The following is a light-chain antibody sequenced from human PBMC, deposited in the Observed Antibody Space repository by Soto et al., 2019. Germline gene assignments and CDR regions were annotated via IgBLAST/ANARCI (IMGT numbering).Light chain of an antibody. V-gene: IGLV3-1*01. J-gene: IGLJ1*01. Sequence: YELTQPPSVSVSPGQTASITCSGDKLGDKYACWYPQKPGQSPMLVIYQDSKRPSGIPERFSGSNSGNTATLTISGTQAMDEADYYCQAWDSSTYVFGTGTNSPS. CDR3: QAWDSSTYV. CDR1: KLGDKY. CDR2: QDS.